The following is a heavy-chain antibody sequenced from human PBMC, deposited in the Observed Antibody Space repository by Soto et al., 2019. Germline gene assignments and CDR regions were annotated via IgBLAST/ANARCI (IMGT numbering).Heavy chain of an antibody. CDR1: GDSVTSHY. CDR3: ATWYGKAWYTF. Sequence: PSETLSLTCSFSGDSVTSHYFTWIRQSPEKGLEWIGYMHYTGFSHYNPSLKSRLTISVDKSKNQFTLQLTSVTVADTAVYYCATWYGKAWYTFWGQGTQVTVSS. J-gene: IGHJ4*02. V-gene: IGHV4-59*02. CDR2: MHYTGFS. D-gene: IGHD6-13*01.